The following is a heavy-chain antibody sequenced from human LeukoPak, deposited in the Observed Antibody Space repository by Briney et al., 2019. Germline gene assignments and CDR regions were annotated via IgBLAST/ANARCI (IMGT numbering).Heavy chain of an antibody. D-gene: IGHD6-13*01. Sequence: SETLSLTCTVSGGSISSYYWSWIRQPPGKGLEWIGYMYYSGSTNYNPSLKSRVTISVDTSKNQFSLKLSSLTAADTAVYYCARSDSSSWGYYYYYYMDVWGKGTTVTVSS. CDR1: GGSISSYY. V-gene: IGHV4-59*01. J-gene: IGHJ6*03. CDR2: MYYSGST. CDR3: ARSDSSSWGYYYYYYMDV.